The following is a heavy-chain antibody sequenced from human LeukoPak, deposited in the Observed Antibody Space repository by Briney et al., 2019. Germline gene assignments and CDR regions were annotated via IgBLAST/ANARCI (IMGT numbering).Heavy chain of an antibody. CDR3: ARRSYYDFWSGYLDP. D-gene: IGHD3-3*01. J-gene: IGHJ5*02. Sequence: ASVKVSCKASGYTFTSYGISWVRQAPGQGLEWMGWISAYNGNTNYAQKLQGRVTMSTDTSTSTAYMELRSLRSDDTAVYYCARRSYYDFWSGYLDPWGQGTLVTVSS. V-gene: IGHV1-18*01. CDR2: ISAYNGNT. CDR1: GYTFTSYG.